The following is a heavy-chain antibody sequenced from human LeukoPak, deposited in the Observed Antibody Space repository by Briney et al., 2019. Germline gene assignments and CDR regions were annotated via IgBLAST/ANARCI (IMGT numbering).Heavy chain of an antibody. CDR2: ISYDENNR. V-gene: IGHV3-30-3*01. CDR1: GFSFSSYA. J-gene: IGHJ4*02. D-gene: IGHD2-2*01. CDR3: AKDLWDIVVVPAAITAIDY. Sequence: GRSLRLSCAASGFSFSSYAMHWVRQAPGKGLEWVAVISYDENNRYSADSVRGRFTISRDNSKNTLFLQMNSLRAEDTAVYYCAKDLWDIVVVPAAITAIDYWGQGTLVTVSS.